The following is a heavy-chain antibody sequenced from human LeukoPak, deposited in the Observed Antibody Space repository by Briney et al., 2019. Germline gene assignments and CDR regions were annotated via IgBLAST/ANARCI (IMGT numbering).Heavy chain of an antibody. D-gene: IGHD3-10*01. CDR3: ARKGVGYYGSRGWFDP. Sequence: PSETLSLTCAVYGGSFSGYYWSWIPQPPGKGLEWIGEINHSGSTNYNPSLKSRVTISVDTSKNQFSLKLSSVTAADTAVYYCARKGVGYYGSRGWFDPWGQGTLVTVSS. CDR1: GGSFSGYY. CDR2: INHSGST. J-gene: IGHJ5*02. V-gene: IGHV4-34*01.